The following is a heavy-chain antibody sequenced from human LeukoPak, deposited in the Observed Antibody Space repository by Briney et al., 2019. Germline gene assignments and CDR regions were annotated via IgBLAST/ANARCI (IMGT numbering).Heavy chain of an antibody. J-gene: IGHJ6*02. CDR2: ISAYNGNT. CDR3: AISTVTTVRYYYYGMDV. V-gene: IGHV1-18*01. D-gene: IGHD4-17*01. Sequence: ASVKVSCKASGCTFTSYGISWVRQAPGQGLEWMGWISAYNGNTNYAQKLQGRVTMTTDTSTSTAYMELSSLRSEDTAVYYCAISTVTTVRYYYYGMDVWGQGTTVTVSS. CDR1: GCTFTSYG.